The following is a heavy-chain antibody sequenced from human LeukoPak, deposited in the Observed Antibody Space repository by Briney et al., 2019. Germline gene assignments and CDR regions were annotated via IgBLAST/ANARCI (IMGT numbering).Heavy chain of an antibody. V-gene: IGHV1-69*05. J-gene: IGHJ5*02. CDR2: IIPIFCTA. CDR1: GGTFSSYA. CDR3: ARVPSIAAGGPLDP. D-gene: IGHD6-13*01. Sequence: SVKVSCKASGGTFSSYAISWMRQAPGQGLEWMGGIIPIFCTADYAQKFQGRVTITTDESMSTAYMEPSSLRSEDTAVYYCARVPSIAAGGPLDPWGQGTLVTVSS.